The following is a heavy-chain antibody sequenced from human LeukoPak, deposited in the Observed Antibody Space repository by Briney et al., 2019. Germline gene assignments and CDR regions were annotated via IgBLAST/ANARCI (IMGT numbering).Heavy chain of an antibody. CDR1: GFTFSSYA. Sequence: GGSLRLSCVASGFTFSSYAMSWVRQAPGKGLEWVSAISGGGGNTYYADSVKGRFTISRDNSKNTLYLQMNSLRAEDTAVYYCARDDLGYSSSWYSLGYFDYWGQGTLVTVSS. CDR2: ISGGGGNT. J-gene: IGHJ4*02. D-gene: IGHD6-13*01. CDR3: ARDDLGYSSSWYSLGYFDY. V-gene: IGHV3-23*01.